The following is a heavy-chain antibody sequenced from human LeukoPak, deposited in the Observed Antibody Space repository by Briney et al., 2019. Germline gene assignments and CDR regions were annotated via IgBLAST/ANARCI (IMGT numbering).Heavy chain of an antibody. CDR1: GFTFSSYA. V-gene: IGHV3-23*01. Sequence: GGSLRLSCAASGFTFSSYAMSWVRQAPGRGLEWVSAISGSGSSTYYANSVKGRFTISRDNSKNTLYLQVNSLRAEDTAVYYCAGHCSGGSCYFWGQGTLVSVSS. J-gene: IGHJ4*02. CDR2: ISGSGSST. D-gene: IGHD2-15*01. CDR3: AGHCSGGSCYF.